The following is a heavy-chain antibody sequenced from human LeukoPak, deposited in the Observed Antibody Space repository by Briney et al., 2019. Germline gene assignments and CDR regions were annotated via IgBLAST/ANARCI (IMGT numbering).Heavy chain of an antibody. Sequence: SETLSLTCAVYGGSFSGYYWSWIRQPPGKGLEWIGEINHSGSTNYNPSLKSRVTISVDTSKNQFSLKLSSVTAADTAVYYCARGRWGSGSPRSWYYYYGMDVWGQGTTVTVPS. D-gene: IGHD3-10*01. CDR1: GGSFSGYY. CDR3: ARGRWGSGSPRSWYYYYGMDV. CDR2: INHSGST. V-gene: IGHV4-34*01. J-gene: IGHJ6*02.